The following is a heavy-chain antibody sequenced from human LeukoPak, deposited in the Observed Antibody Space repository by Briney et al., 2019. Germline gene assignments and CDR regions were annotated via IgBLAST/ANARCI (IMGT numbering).Heavy chain of an antibody. CDR1: GGSFSGYY. CDR2: INHGVST. CDR3: ARPLPSSPRRYRSSWYDGRRSFDY. D-gene: IGHD6-13*01. J-gene: IGHJ4*02. Sequence: SETLSLTCAVYGGSFSGYYWSWSRQPPGKGRGWIGEINHGVSTNYNPSLKRRVTISVDTSKNQFSLKLSSVTAADTPVYYWARPLPSSPRRYRSSWYDGRRSFDYWGQGTLVTVSS. V-gene: IGHV4-34*01.